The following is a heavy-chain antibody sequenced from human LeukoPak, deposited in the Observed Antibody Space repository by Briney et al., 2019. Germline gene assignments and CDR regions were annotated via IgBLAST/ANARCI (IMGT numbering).Heavy chain of an antibody. Sequence: GGSLRLSCAASGFTSSNYEMNWVRQAPGKGLEWISYISSGGSSIYYADSVKGRFTISRDNAKNSLYLQMYSLRAEDTAVYYCARDFRGYDSRLHDYWGQGTLVTVSS. D-gene: IGHD3-22*01. J-gene: IGHJ4*02. CDR2: ISSGGSSI. V-gene: IGHV3-48*03. CDR1: GFTSSNYE. CDR3: ARDFRGYDSRLHDY.